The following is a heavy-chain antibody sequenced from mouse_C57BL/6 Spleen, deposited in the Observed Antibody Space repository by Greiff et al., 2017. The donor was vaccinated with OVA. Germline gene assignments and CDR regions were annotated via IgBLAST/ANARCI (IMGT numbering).Heavy chain of an antibody. CDR2: IWRGGST. V-gene: IGHV2-2*01. CDR3: ATGSSYFDY. J-gene: IGHJ2*01. Sequence: QVQLKQSGPGLVQPSQSLSLTCTVSGFSLTSYGVHWVRQSPGKGLEWLGVIWRGGSTDYNAAFISRLSISKDNSKSQVFFKMNSLQADDTAIYYCATGSSYFDYWGQGTTLTVSS. CDR1: GFSLTSYG. D-gene: IGHD1-1*01.